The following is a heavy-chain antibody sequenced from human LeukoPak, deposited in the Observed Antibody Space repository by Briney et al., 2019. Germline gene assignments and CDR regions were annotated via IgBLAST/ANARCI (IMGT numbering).Heavy chain of an antibody. D-gene: IGHD6-25*01. CDR1: GYYFTSYW. CDR2: INPGDSDA. Sequence: GESLKISCKGSGYYFTSYWIGWVRQLPGKGLEWMGIINPGDSDARYSPSFQGQVTIPADKSISTAYLQWSSLKASDTAMYYCARLLSSATWGAFDIWGQGTVVTVSS. V-gene: IGHV5-51*01. J-gene: IGHJ3*02. CDR3: ARLLSSATWGAFDI.